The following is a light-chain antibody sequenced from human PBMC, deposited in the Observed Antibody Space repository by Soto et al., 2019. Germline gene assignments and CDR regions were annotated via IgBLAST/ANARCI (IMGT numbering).Light chain of an antibody. J-gene: IGKJ3*01. Sequence: EIVLTQSPGTLSVSPGERATLSCRASQSVGSTFLAWYQQKPGQAPRLLIYDASYRAPGVPARFIGGGSGTDFTLTITSLEPEDYAVYYCHQRSNWIFAFGPGTRVD. CDR1: QSVGSTF. CDR2: DAS. V-gene: IGKV3-11*01. CDR3: HQRSNWIFA.